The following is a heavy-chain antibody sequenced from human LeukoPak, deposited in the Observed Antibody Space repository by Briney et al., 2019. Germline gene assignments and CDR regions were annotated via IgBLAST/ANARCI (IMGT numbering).Heavy chain of an antibody. CDR1: GYTFTGYY. V-gene: IGHV1-2*02. J-gene: IGHJ4*02. CDR2: INPNSGGT. CDR3: ARGYYYDSSGCDY. Sequence: GASVKVSCKASGYTFTGYYMHWVRQAPGQGLEWMGWINPNSGGTNYAQKFQGRVTMTRDTSISTAYMELSRLRSDDTAVYYCARGYYYDSSGCDYWGQGTLVTVSS. D-gene: IGHD3-22*01.